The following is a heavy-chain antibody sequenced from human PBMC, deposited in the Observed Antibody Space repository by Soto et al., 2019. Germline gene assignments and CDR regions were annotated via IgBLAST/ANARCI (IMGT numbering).Heavy chain of an antibody. CDR3: ARDLSIFGVVISYGMDV. Sequence: KPGGSLRLSCAASGFTFSDYYMSWIRQAPGKGLEWVSYISSSGSTIYYADSVKGRFTISRDNAKNSLYLRMNSLRAEDAAVYYCARDLSIFGVVISYGMDVWGQGTTVTVSS. D-gene: IGHD3-3*01. J-gene: IGHJ6*02. CDR1: GFTFSDYY. V-gene: IGHV3-11*01. CDR2: ISSSGSTI.